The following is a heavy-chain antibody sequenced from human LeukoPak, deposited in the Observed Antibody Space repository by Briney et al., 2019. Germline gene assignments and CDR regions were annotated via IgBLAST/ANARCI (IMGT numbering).Heavy chain of an antibody. CDR1: GGSISSGGYY. J-gene: IGHJ4*02. CDR3: CRVACDSGFCNVDY. V-gene: IGHV4-61*02. CDR2: IQTSGST. Sequence: SEALSLTCTVSGGSISSGGYYWNWIRQPAGKGLEWIGRIQTSGSTNYNPSLNSRVTISVDTSENQFSLELRSMTAADAAVYYCCRVACDSGFCNVDYWGQGTLVPVTS. D-gene: IGHD3-22*01.